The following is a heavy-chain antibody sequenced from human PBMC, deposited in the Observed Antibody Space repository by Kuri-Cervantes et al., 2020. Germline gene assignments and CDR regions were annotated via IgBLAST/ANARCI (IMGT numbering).Heavy chain of an antibody. CDR1: GFTFSSYA. V-gene: IGHV3-20*01. Sequence: GGSLRLSCAASGFTFSSYAMHWVRQAPGKGLEWVSGINWNGGSTGYADSVKGRFTISRDNAKNSLYLQMNSLRAEDTALYHCARDLNGDIENWFDPWGQGTLVTVSS. J-gene: IGHJ5*02. D-gene: IGHD3-9*01. CDR3: ARDLNGDIENWFDP. CDR2: INWNGGST.